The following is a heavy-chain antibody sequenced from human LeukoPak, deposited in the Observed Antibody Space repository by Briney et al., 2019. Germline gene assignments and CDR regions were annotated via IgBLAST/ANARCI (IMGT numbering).Heavy chain of an antibody. V-gene: IGHV4-38-2*02. Sequence: SATLSLTCTVSGYSISSGYYWGWIRQPPGKGLEWIGSIYHSGSTYYNPSLKSRVTISVDTSKNQFSLKLSSVTAADTAVYYCARVLRDGYNSWYFDYWGQGTLVTVSS. CDR2: IYHSGST. CDR3: ARVLRDGYNSWYFDY. CDR1: GYSISSGYY. D-gene: IGHD5-24*01. J-gene: IGHJ4*02.